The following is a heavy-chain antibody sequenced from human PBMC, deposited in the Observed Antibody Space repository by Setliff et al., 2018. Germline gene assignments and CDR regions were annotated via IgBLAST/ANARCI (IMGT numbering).Heavy chain of an antibody. CDR1: GFTFSSYW. J-gene: IGHJ3*02. CDR3: ARRGGTSGARAFDI. V-gene: IGHV3-74*01. Sequence: GGSLRLSCAASGFTFSSYWMYWVRQAPGKGLVWVSRINRDGSYTVYADSVEGRFTISRDNAKNTLYLQMNSLGAEDTAVYYCARRGGTSGARAFDIWGQGTVVTVSS. D-gene: IGHD1-26*01. CDR2: INRDGSYT.